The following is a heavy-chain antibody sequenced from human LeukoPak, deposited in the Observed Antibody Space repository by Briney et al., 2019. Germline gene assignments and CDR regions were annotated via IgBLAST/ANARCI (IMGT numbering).Heavy chain of an antibody. CDR1: GGSFSGYY. CDR2: INHSGST. D-gene: IGHD1-26*01. V-gene: IGHV4-34*01. Sequence: PSETLSLTCGVYGGSFSGYYWSWIRQPPGKGLEWIGEINHSGSTNYNPSLKSRVTISVDTSKNQFSLKLSSVTAADTAVYYCARKMWVYYYYYGMDVWGQGTTVTVSS. J-gene: IGHJ6*02. CDR3: ARKMWVYYYYYGMDV.